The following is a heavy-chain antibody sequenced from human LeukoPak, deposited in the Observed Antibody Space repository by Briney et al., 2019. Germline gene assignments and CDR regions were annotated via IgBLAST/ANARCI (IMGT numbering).Heavy chain of an antibody. V-gene: IGHV3-33*08. CDR3: ARDHSSGWFLDY. J-gene: IGHJ4*02. CDR1: GFIFTDYW. D-gene: IGHD6-19*01. Sequence: GGSLRLSCAASGFIFTDYWMNWVRQAPGRGLEWVAVIWYDGSNKYYADSVKGRFTISRDNSKNTLYLQMNSLRAEDTAVYYCARDHSSGWFLDYWGQGTLVTVSS. CDR2: IWYDGSNK.